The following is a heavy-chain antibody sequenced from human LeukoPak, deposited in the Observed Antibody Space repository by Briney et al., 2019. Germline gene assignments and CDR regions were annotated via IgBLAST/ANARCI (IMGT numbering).Heavy chain of an antibody. V-gene: IGHV6-1*01. CDR3: ARDAKIYSGSTRYGRPFDY. CDR2: TYYRSKWYN. Sequence: SQTLSLTCAISGDSVSSNSAAWNWIRQSPSRGLEWLGRTYYRSKWYNDYAVSVKSRITINPDTSKNQFSLQLNSVTPEDTAVYYCARDAKIYSGSTRYGRPFDYWGQGTLVTVSS. J-gene: IGHJ4*02. CDR1: GDSVSSNSAA. D-gene: IGHD6-6*01.